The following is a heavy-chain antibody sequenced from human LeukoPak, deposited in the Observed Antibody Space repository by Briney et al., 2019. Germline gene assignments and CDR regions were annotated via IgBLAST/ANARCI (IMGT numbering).Heavy chain of an antibody. D-gene: IGHD6-19*01. CDR1: GFTFRNYA. CDR3: AKAGSGWYGDSPSES. J-gene: IGHJ5*02. Sequence: PGGSLRLSCAASGFTFRNYAMSWVRQAPGKGLEWVSGITGSAHITYHAGSVKGRFTISRGNSNNTLYLQMNSLRAEDTAVYYCAKAGSGWYGDSPSESWGQGILVTVSS. V-gene: IGHV3-23*01. CDR2: ITGSAHIT.